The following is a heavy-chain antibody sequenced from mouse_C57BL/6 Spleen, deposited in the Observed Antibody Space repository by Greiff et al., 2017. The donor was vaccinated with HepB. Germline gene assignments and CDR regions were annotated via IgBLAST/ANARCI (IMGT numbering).Heavy chain of an antibody. CDR3: ARDQSNYWFAY. Sequence: EVQVVESGPGLVKPSQSLSLTCSVTGYSITSGYYWNWIRQFPGNKLEWMGYISYDGSNNYNPSLKNRISITRDTSKNQFFLKLNSVTTEDTATYYCARDQSNYWFAYWGQGTLVTVSA. CDR2: ISYDGSN. V-gene: IGHV3-6*01. J-gene: IGHJ3*01. CDR1: GYSITSGYY. D-gene: IGHD2-5*01.